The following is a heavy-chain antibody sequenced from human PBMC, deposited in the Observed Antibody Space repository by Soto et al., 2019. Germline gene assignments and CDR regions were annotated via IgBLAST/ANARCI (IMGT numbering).Heavy chain of an antibody. CDR1: GLRFNIYS. V-gene: IGHV3-48*02. CDR2: ITSTSSTI. CDR3: ATVAAYEYSFDN. J-gene: IGHJ4*02. D-gene: IGHD3-16*01. Sequence: EVQLVESGGGLVQPGGSLRLSCAASGLRFNIYSMNWVRQAPGKGLEWVSYITSTSSTIYYADSVKGRFTISRDNAKKSLFLQLNSLRDDDTAIYYCATVAAYEYSFDNWGQGTLVTVSS.